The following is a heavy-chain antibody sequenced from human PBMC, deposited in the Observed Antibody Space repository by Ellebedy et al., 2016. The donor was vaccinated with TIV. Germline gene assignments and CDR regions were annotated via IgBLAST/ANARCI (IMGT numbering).Heavy chain of an antibody. CDR3: ASWDFDY. J-gene: IGHJ4*02. V-gene: IGHV3-74*01. CDR2: INIDGSST. Sequence: GESLKISCAASRFTFSNYWMHWVRQAPGKGPVWVSRINIDGSSTSYADSVKGRFTISRDNFNNTLYLQMSSLRAEDTAVYWCASWDFDYWGQGTLVTVSS. CDR1: RFTFSNYW. D-gene: IGHD7-27*01.